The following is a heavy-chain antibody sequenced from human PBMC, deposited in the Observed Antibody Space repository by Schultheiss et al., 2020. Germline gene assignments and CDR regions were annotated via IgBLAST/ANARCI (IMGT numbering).Heavy chain of an antibody. CDR3: AKESPWGYFDY. V-gene: IGHV4-59*12. D-gene: IGHD7-27*01. J-gene: IGHJ4*02. CDR2: IYYSGST. Sequence: SQTLSLTCTVSGGSISSYYWSWIRQPPGKGLEWIGYIYYSGSTNYNPSLKSRVTISVDTSKNQFSLKLSSVTAADTAVYYCAKESPWGYFDYWGQGTLVTVSS. CDR1: GGSISSYY.